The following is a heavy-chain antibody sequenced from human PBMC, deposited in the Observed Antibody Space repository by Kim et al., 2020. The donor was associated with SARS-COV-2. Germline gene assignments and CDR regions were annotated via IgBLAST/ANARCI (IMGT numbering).Heavy chain of an antibody. CDR3: ARELAYYDRSDYLFDY. D-gene: IGHD3-22*01. CDR2: IGAGSGNV. V-gene: IGHV3-48*02. CDR1: GFAFSHYT. J-gene: IGHJ4*02. Sequence: GGSLRLSCAASGFAFSHYTMNWVRQAPGKGLEWVAFIGAGSGNVHYADSVRGRFTISRDNANNSLFLQMNSLRDEDTAVYYCARELAYYDRSDYLFDYWGQGTLVSVSS.